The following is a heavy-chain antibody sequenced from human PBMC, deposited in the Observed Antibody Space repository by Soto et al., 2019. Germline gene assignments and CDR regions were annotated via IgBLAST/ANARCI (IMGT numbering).Heavy chain of an antibody. D-gene: IGHD2-21*01. J-gene: IGHJ6*02. CDR2: ISAYNGNT. CDR1: GYPFTSSG. V-gene: IGHV1-18*04. CDR3: ATDPFCGSAPGCSALDA. Sequence: QVHLVQSGGEVKKPGASVKVSCKASGYPFTSSGFSWVRQAPGQGLEWMGWISAYNGNTLYAQKFKGRVTMTTDTSTSTAYMELGSLRSDDTAVYCCATDPFCGSAPGCSALDAWGQGTTVTVSS.